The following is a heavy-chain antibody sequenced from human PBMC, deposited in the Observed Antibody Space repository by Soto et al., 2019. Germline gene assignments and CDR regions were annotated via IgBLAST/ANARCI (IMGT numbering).Heavy chain of an antibody. V-gene: IGHV4-30-4*01. Sequence: PSETLSLTCTVSGASISSGDYYWIWIRHPPGKGLEWIGYIFHSGSTYYNPSLKSRITLSIDMSNNQFSLNLRSVTAADTAVYYCVREANWNYEVGNYFDNWGQGILVTVSS. CDR2: IFHSGST. J-gene: IGHJ4*02. CDR3: VREANWNYEVGNYFDN. D-gene: IGHD1-7*01. CDR1: GASISSGDYY.